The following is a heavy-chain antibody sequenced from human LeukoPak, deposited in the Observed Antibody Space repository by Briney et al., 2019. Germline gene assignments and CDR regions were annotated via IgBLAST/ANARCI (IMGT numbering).Heavy chain of an antibody. V-gene: IGHV3-23*01. J-gene: IGHJ4*02. CDR2: ISGSGGTT. Sequence: GGSLRLSCAASGFTFSSYAMGWVRQAPGKGLEWVSGISGSGGTTYYADSVKGRFTISRDNSKNTMYLSMNSLRAEDTAVYYCAKRYSGSYVDYWGQGTLVTVSS. CDR1: GFTFSSYA. D-gene: IGHD1-26*01. CDR3: AKRYSGSYVDY.